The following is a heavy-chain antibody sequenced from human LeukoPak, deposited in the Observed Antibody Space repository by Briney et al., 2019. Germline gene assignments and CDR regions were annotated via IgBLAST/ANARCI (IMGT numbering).Heavy chain of an antibody. V-gene: IGHV3-48*02. J-gene: IGHJ4*02. CDR3: ARINVDIVATINFDY. D-gene: IGHD5-12*01. Sequence: PGGSLRLSCAASGFTFSSYSMNWVRQAPGKGLEWVSYISGSSSTIYYADSVKGRFTISRDNAKNSLYLQMNSLRDEDTAVYYCARINVDIVATINFDYWGQGTLVTVSS. CDR1: GFTFSSYS. CDR2: ISGSSSTI.